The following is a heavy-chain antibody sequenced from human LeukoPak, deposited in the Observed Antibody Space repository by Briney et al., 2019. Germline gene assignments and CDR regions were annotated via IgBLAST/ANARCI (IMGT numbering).Heavy chain of an antibody. J-gene: IGHJ4*02. CDR2: ISSSSSYK. V-gene: IGHV3-21*01. CDR1: GFTFSSYS. D-gene: IGHD3-22*01. CDR3: ASVNYYDSSGYYLDY. Sequence: PGGSLRLSCAASGFTFSSYSMNWVRQAPGKGLKWVSSISSSSSYKYYADSVKGRFTISRDNARNSLYLQMNRLRAEDTAVYYCASVNYYDSSGYYLDYWGQGTLVTVSS.